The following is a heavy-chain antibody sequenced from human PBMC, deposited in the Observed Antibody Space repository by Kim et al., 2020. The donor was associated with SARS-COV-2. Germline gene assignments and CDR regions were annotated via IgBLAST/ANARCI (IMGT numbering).Heavy chain of an antibody. V-gene: IGHV4-59*01. D-gene: IGHD6-13*01. CDR3: ARDGGSSRYTWFDP. J-gene: IGHJ5*02. CDR2: IYYSGST. Sequence: SETLSLTCTVSGGSISSYYWSWIRQPPGKGLEWIGYIYYSGSTNYTPSLKSRVTISVDTSKNQFSLKLSSVTAPDTAVSYCARDGGSSRYTWFDPWGQGT. CDR1: GGSISSYY.